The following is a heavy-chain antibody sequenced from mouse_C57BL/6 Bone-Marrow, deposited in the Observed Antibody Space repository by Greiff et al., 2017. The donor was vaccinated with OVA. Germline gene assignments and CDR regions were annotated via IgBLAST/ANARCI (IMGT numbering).Heavy chain of an antibody. Sequence: QVTLQVSGPGILQSSPTLSLTCSSSGFSLTTSNMGVSWLRQPSGQGLEWLAHSYWDDDKRYNPFLKSRLTISKQTSRNQVFLKITSVDTADTATEYCAGRGSYGTWGYYAMDYWGQGTSVTVSS. CDR1: GFSLTTSNMG. CDR2: SYWDDDK. J-gene: IGHJ4*01. CDR3: AGRGSYGTWGYYAMDY. D-gene: IGHD1-1*01. V-gene: IGHV8-12*01.